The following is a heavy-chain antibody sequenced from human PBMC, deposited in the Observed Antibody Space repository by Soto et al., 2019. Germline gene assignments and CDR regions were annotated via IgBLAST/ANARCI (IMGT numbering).Heavy chain of an antibody. CDR3: ATFLAVAGTHH. V-gene: IGHV3-33*01. CDR2: IWYDGSET. CDR1: GFSFSESG. D-gene: IGHD6-19*01. J-gene: IGHJ1*01. Sequence: QVQLVESGGGVVQPGKSLRLSCAASGFSFSESGMEWVRQAPGKGLEWVAAIWYDGSETYYGDSVKGRFTISRDNSKNTLYLPMSGLRAEDTAVYYCATFLAVAGTHHWGQGTLVTVSS.